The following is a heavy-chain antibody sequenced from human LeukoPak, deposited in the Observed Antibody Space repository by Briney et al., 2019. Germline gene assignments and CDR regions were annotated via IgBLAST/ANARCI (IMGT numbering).Heavy chain of an antibody. CDR1: GFTFSRYG. J-gene: IGHJ4*02. CDR3: AKDGMVGATTGLYYFDY. CDR2: IRYDGNHQ. V-gene: IGHV3-30*02. Sequence: GGSLRLSCAASGFTFSRYGLLWVRQAPGKGLDVVTFIRYDGNHQYYADSVKGRFTISRDNSKNTFYLQMNSPRAEDTAVYYCAKDGMVGATTGLYYFDYWGQGILVTVSS. D-gene: IGHD1-26*01.